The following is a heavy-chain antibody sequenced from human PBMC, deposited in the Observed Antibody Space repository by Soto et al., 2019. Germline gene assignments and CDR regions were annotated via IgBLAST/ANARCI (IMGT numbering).Heavy chain of an antibody. CDR2: IKQDGSEK. J-gene: IGHJ6*03. Sequence: GGSLRLSCAASGFTFSSYWMSWVRQAPGKGLEWVANIKQDGSEKYYVDSVKGRFTISRDNAKNSLYLQMNSLRAEDTAVYYCARDYYGSGIIYYYFYMDVWGKGTTVTVSS. D-gene: IGHD3-10*01. V-gene: IGHV3-7*01. CDR3: ARDYYGSGIIYYYFYMDV. CDR1: GFTFSSYW.